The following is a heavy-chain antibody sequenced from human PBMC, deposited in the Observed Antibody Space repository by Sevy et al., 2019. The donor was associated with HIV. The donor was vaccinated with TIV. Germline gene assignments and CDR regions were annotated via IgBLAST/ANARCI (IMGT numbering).Heavy chain of an antibody. D-gene: IGHD6-19*01. CDR1: GFTVNDKY. J-gene: IGHJ4*02. CDR3: VSLFLSYRSGWYCLDY. V-gene: IGHV3-66*02. Sequence: GGSLRLSCAISGFTVNDKYIIWVRQAPGKGLEWVSVIFSSGCTYYADSAKSRFTISRDNSKNTVDLQMNSVRTADTAVYYCVSLFLSYRSGWYCLDYWGQGTLVTVSS. CDR2: IFSSGCT.